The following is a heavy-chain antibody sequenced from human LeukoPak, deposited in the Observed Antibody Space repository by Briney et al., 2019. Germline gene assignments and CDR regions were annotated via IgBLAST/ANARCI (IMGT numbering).Heavy chain of an antibody. CDR1: GFTFSTNS. Sequence: GGSLRLSCAASGFTFSTNSMNWVRQAPGKGLDWVPSISSSSSYIYYADSVKGRFTISRDNAKNSLYLQMNSLRAEDTAVYYCARETYYDFWSGYFPDEYYFDYWGQGTLVTVSS. CDR3: ARETYYDFWSGYFPDEYYFDY. CDR2: ISSSSSYI. V-gene: IGHV3-21*01. D-gene: IGHD3-3*01. J-gene: IGHJ4*02.